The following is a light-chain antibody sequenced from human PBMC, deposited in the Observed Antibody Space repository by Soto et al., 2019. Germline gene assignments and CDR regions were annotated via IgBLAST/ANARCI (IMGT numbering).Light chain of an antibody. CDR1: SSDVGGYNY. J-gene: IGLJ3*02. CDR2: EVT. V-gene: IGLV2-8*02. Sequence: QSVLTQPPSASRSPGQSVTISCTGTSSDVGGYNYVSRYRQHPGKAPTLMICEVTKRPSGVPDRFSGSKSGSTASLTVSGLQADDEAEYYCSSYAGSNNWVFGGGTKLTVL. CDR3: SSYAGSNNWV.